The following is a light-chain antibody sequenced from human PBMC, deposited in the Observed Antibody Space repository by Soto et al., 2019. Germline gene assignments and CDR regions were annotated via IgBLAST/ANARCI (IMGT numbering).Light chain of an antibody. CDR3: QQYGSSPRVT. Sequence: DIVLTQSPGTLSLSPGERATLSCRASQSVSSNYLAWYQQKPGQAPRLLIYGASSRATGIPDRFSGSGSGTDFTLTISRREPEDFAVYYCQQYGSSPRVTFGGGTKVEIK. CDR1: QSVSSNY. CDR2: GAS. V-gene: IGKV3-20*01. J-gene: IGKJ4*01.